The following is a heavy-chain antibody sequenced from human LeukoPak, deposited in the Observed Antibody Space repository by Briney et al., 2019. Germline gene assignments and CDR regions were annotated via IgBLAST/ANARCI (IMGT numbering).Heavy chain of an antibody. CDR2: ISSSSSYI. V-gene: IGHV3-21*01. J-gene: IGHJ4*02. Sequence: GGSLRLSCAASGFTFSSYSMNWVRQAPGKGLEWVSSISSSSSYIYYADSVKGRFTISRDNAKNSLYLQMNSLRAEDTAVYYCASYSGYDYGGPFDYWGRGTLVTVSS. D-gene: IGHD5-12*01. CDR1: GFTFSSYS. CDR3: ASYSGYDYGGPFDY.